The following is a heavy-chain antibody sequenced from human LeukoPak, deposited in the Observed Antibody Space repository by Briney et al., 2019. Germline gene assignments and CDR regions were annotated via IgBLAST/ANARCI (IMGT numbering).Heavy chain of an antibody. CDR3: ARVGYDYVWGSYRYCYYFDY. CDR2: INHSGST. D-gene: IGHD3-16*02. J-gene: IGHJ4*02. CDR1: GGSFSGYY. V-gene: IGHV4-34*01. Sequence: SETLSLTCAVYGGSFSGYYWSWIRQPPGKGLEWIGEINHSGSTNYNPSLKSRVTISVDASKNQFSLKLSSVTAADTAVYYCARVGYDYVWGSYRYCYYFDYWGQGTLVTVSS.